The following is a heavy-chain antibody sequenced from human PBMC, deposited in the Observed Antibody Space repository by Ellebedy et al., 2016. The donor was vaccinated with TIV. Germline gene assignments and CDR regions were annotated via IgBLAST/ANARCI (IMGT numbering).Heavy chain of an antibody. CDR1: GGSISSSNYY. J-gene: IGHJ4*02. Sequence: MPSEPLSLTCTVPGGSISSSNYYGGWIRQPPGKGLEWIGSIYYSGSTYYNPSLKSRVTISVDTSKNQFSLKLTSVTAADTAVYFCARDKGQWLVREFDYWGQGTLVTVSS. CDR2: IYYSGST. CDR3: ARDKGQWLVREFDY. V-gene: IGHV4-39*01. D-gene: IGHD6-19*01.